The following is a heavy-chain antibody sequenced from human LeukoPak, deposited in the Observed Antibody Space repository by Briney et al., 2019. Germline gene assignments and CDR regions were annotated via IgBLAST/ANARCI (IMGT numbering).Heavy chain of an antibody. J-gene: IGHJ1*01. CDR3: ARAARGYLQR. CDR1: GGSFSGYY. CDR2: INHSGST. Sequence: SETLSLTCAVYGGSFSGYYWSWIRQPPGKGLEWIGEINHSGSTNYNPSLKSRVNISVDTSKNQFSLKLSSVTAADTAVYYCARAARGYLQRWGQGTLVTVSS. D-gene: IGHD1-26*01. V-gene: IGHV4-34*01.